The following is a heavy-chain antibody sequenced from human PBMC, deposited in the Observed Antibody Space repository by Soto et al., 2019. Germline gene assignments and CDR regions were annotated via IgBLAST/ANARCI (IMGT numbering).Heavy chain of an antibody. Sequence: ASVKVSCKASGYTFTSYYIHWVRQAPGQGLEWMGIINPRGGITTYAQKFQGRLTMTGDTSTSTVYMELSSLTSEDTAMYHCASSPAYGSSWYGVPPDLRHGIDVWGQGTTVTVSS. CDR2: INPRGGIT. CDR1: GYTFTSYY. J-gene: IGHJ6*02. V-gene: IGHV1-46*01. CDR3: ASSPAYGSSWYGVPPDLRHGIDV. D-gene: IGHD6-13*01.